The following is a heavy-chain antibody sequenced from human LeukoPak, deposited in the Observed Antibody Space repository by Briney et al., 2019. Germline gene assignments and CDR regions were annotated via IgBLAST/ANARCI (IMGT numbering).Heavy chain of an antibody. Sequence: PSETLSLTCAVYGGSFSGYYWSWIRQPPGKGLEWIGEINHSGNTNYNPSLKSRVTMSVDTSQNHFYLKLSSVTAADTAVYYCARQGSGSSYYYYTFPYWGQGTLVTVSS. CDR3: ARQGSGSSYYYYTFPY. D-gene: IGHD1-26*01. J-gene: IGHJ4*02. CDR1: GGSFSGYY. V-gene: IGHV4-34*01. CDR2: INHSGNT.